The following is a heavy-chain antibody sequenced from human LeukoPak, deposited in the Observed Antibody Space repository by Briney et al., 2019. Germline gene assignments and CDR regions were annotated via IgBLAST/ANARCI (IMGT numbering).Heavy chain of an antibody. V-gene: IGHV3-23*01. CDR1: GFTFSSYA. Sequence: GGSLRLSCAASGFTFSSYAMSWVRQAPGKGLEWVSAISGSGGSTYYADSVKGRFTISRDNSKNTLYLQMNSLRAGDTAVYYCAKDRYWRYCSGGSSNFDYWGQGTLVTVSS. J-gene: IGHJ4*02. CDR2: ISGSGGST. CDR3: AKDRYWRYCSGGSSNFDY. D-gene: IGHD2-15*01.